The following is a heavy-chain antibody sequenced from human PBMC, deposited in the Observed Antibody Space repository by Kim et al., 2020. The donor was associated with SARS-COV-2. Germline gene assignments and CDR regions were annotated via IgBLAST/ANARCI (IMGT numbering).Heavy chain of an antibody. Sequence: SETLSLTCAVYGGSFSGYYWSWIRQPPGKGLEWIGEINHSGSTNYNPSLKSRVTISVDTSKNQFSLKLSSVTAADTAVYYCARSSSGYLRGPQRRWGQGTMVTVSS. D-gene: IGHD3-22*01. CDR3: ARSSSGYLRGPQRR. CDR1: GGSFSGYY. CDR2: INHSGST. V-gene: IGHV4-34*01. J-gene: IGHJ3*01.